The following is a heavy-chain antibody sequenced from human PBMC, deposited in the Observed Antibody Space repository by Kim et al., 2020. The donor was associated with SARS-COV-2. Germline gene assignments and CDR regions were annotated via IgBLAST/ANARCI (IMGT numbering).Heavy chain of an antibody. J-gene: IGHJ4*02. V-gene: IGHV4-39*01. CDR1: GGSISSSSYY. D-gene: IGHD3-16*01. CDR3: ARRVPYLGFDY. Sequence: SETLSLTCTVSGGSISSSSYYWGWIRQPPGKGLEWIGSIYYSGSTYYNPSLKSRVTISVDTSKNQFSLKLSSVTAADTAVYYCARRVPYLGFDYLGQGTL. CDR2: IYYSGST.